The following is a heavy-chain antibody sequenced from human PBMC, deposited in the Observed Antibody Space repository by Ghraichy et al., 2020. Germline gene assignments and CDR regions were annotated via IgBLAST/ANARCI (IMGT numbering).Heavy chain of an antibody. Sequence: GGSLRLSCAASGFTFSSYGMHWVRQAPGKGLEWVAVISYDGSNKYYADSVKGRFTISRDNSKNTLYLQMNSLRAEDTAVYYCAKDLRWHFDYWGQGTLVTVSS. CDR1: GFTFSSYG. CDR3: AKDLRWHFDY. CDR2: ISYDGSNK. V-gene: IGHV3-30*18. J-gene: IGHJ4*02. D-gene: IGHD5-24*01.